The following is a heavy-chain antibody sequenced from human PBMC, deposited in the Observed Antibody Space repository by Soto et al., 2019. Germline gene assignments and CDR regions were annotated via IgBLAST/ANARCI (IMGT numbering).Heavy chain of an antibody. J-gene: IGHJ4*02. CDR3: ARGAAMVDY. CDR1: GGSISSGGYS. D-gene: IGHD5-18*01. V-gene: IGHV4-30-2*01. CDR2: ISHSGST. Sequence: QLQLQESGSGLVKPSQTLSLTCAVSGGSISSGGYSWSWIRQPPGKGLECIGYISHSGSTYYNPSLTSRAPISVDRSKHQFSLKLSSVTAADTAVYYCARGAAMVDYWGQGTLVTVSS.